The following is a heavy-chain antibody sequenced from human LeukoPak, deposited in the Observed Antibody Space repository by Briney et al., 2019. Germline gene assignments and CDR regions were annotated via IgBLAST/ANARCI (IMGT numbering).Heavy chain of an antibody. D-gene: IGHD3-10*01. CDR3: ARDSGAADY. V-gene: IGHV3-11*04. Sequence: GSPRLSSAPSGFTFCDYYMSSIPDGPGRGLGSGSYISSSASTIYYAASVKGRFTISRDNAKNSLYLQMNSLRAEDTAVYYCARDSGAADYWGEGTLVTVSS. CDR2: ISSSASTI. J-gene: IGHJ4*02. CDR1: GFTFCDYY.